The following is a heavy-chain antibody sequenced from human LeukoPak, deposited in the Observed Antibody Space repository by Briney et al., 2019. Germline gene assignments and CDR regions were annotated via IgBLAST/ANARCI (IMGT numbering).Heavy chain of an antibody. J-gene: IGHJ5*02. CDR3: VRGRDDFWSEGNWFDP. CDR1: GYTFTSYG. Sequence: GASVKVSCKASGYTFTSYGISWVRQAPGQGLEWMGWISAYNGDTNYAQKLQGRVTMTTDTSTSTAYMELRSLRSDDTAVYYCVRGRDDFWSEGNWFDPWGQGTLVTVSS. D-gene: IGHD3-3*01. V-gene: IGHV1-18*01. CDR2: ISAYNGDT.